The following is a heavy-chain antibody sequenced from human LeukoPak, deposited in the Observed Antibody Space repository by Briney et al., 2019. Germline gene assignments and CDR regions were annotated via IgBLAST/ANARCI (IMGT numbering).Heavy chain of an antibody. V-gene: IGHV4-4*07. CDR1: GGSISSYY. CDR3: ARDSSGWYYYYYYGMDI. D-gene: IGHD6-19*01. J-gene: IGHJ6*02. CDR2: IYTSGST. Sequence: SETLSLTCTVSGGSISSYYWSWIRQPAGKGLEWIGRIYTSGSTNYNPPLKSRVTMSVDTSKNQFSLKLSSVTAADTAVYCCARDSSGWYYYYYYGMDIWGQGTTVTVSS.